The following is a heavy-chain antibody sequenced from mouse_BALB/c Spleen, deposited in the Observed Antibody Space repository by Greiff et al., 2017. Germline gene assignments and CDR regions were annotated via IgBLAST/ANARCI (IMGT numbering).Heavy chain of an antibody. CDR2: IYPGGGYT. CDR1: GYTFTNYW. Sequence: QVQLKESGAELVRPGTSVKISCKASGYTFTNYWLGWVKQRPGHGLEWIGDIYPGGGYTNYNEKFKGKATLTADTSSSTAYMQLSSLTSEDSAVYFCARGITTVVAPNWYFDVWGAGTTVTVSS. J-gene: IGHJ1*01. V-gene: IGHV1-63*02. CDR3: ARGITTVVAPNWYFDV. D-gene: IGHD1-1*01.